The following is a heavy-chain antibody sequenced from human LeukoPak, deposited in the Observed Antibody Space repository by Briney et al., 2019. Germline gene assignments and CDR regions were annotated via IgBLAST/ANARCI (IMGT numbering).Heavy chain of an antibody. V-gene: IGHV3-21*01. CDR3: ARDLDLGVTRWLEPEFDY. J-gene: IGHJ4*02. CDR1: GFTFSSYS. D-gene: IGHD5-24*01. Sequence: GGSLRLSCAASGFTFSSYSMNWVRQAPGKGLEWVSSISSSSSYIYYADSVKGRSTISRDNAKNSLYLQMNSLRAEDTAVYYCARDLDLGVTRWLEPEFDYWGQGTLVTASS. CDR2: ISSSSSYI.